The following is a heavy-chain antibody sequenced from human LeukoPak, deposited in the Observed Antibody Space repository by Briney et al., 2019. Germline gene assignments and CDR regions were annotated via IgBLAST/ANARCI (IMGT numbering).Heavy chain of an antibody. J-gene: IGHJ5*02. CDR3: ARDAPAPSYYYDSSGYYYVKWWFGP. CDR2: IDPKSGGT. CDR1: GYIFIGYY. Sequence: ASVKVSCKTSGYIFIGYYMHWVRQAPGQGLEWMGWIDPKSGGTKYAQKFQGRVTMTRDMSISTAYMDLRRLKSDDTAVYYCARDAPAPSYYYDSSGYYYVKWWFGPWGQGTLVTVSS. V-gene: IGHV1-2*02. D-gene: IGHD3-22*01.